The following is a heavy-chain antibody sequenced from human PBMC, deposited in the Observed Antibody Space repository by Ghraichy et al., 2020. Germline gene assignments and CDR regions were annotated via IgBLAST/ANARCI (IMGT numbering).Heavy chain of an antibody. Sequence: SETLSLTCTVSGGSISSSSYYWGWIRQPPGKGLEWIGSIYYSGSTYYNPSLKSRVTISVDTSKNQFSLKLSSVTAADTAVYYCASNEYNWNSYYYGMDVWGQGTTVTVSS. CDR2: IYYSGST. CDR3: ASNEYNWNSYYYGMDV. CDR1: GGSISSSSYY. J-gene: IGHJ6*02. V-gene: IGHV4-39*01. D-gene: IGHD1-7*01.